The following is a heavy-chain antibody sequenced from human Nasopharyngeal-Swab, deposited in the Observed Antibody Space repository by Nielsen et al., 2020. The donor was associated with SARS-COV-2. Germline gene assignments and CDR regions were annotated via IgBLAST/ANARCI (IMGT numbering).Heavy chain of an antibody. V-gene: IGHV3-23*01. CDR2: ISRTSST. CDR3: AKGTGATYRAIDY. CDR1: GFTFGGYA. Sequence: GESLKISCAASGFTFGGYAMHWVRQAPGKGLEWVSAISRTSSTYYADSVRGRFTVSRDNSKNTLYLQMNSLRVEDTAVYYCAKGTGATYRAIDYWGQGTLVTASS. D-gene: IGHD1-26*01. J-gene: IGHJ4*02.